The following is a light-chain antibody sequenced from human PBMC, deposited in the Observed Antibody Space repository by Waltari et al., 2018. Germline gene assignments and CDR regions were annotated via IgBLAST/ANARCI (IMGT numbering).Light chain of an antibody. Sequence: QSALTQPASVSGSPGQSITISCTGTSSDVGGYNFVPWYQQHPGKPPKPIIFEFRYRPSGVPNRFSGSKSGNTASLTISGLQAEDEADYFCSSYTSSDTVLFGGGTKLTVL. J-gene: IGLJ2*01. CDR1: SSDVGGYNF. V-gene: IGLV2-14*01. CDR2: EFR. CDR3: SSYTSSDTVL.